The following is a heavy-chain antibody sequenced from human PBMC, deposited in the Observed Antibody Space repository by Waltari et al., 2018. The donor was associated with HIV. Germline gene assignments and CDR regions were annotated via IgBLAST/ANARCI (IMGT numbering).Heavy chain of an antibody. CDR1: GYSISSNYF. Sequence: QVQLQESGPGLVKPSETLSLTCDVSGYSISSNYFWGWYRQPPGKGLEWIATIYHRGNTYYNPSLMFRVSMSVDTSQTRFSLRLASVTAADTAIYYCARVREVAGNDYWGQGTLVTVSS. CDR2: IYHRGNT. D-gene: IGHD6-19*01. V-gene: IGHV4-38-2*01. J-gene: IGHJ4*02. CDR3: ARVREVAGNDY.